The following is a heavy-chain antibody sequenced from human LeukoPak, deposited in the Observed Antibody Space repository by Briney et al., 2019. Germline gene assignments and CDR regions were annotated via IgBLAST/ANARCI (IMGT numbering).Heavy chain of an antibody. V-gene: IGHV3-21*01. CDR2: ISSSSSYI. Sequence: PGGSLRLSCAASGFTFSSYSMNWVRQAPGKGLEWVSSISSSSSYIYYADSVKGRFTISRDNAKNSLYLQMNSLRAEDTAVYYCARAGLLGYCSGGSCYQGDYWGQGTLVTVSS. CDR3: ARAGLLGYCSGGSCYQGDY. J-gene: IGHJ4*02. CDR1: GFTFSSYS. D-gene: IGHD2-15*01.